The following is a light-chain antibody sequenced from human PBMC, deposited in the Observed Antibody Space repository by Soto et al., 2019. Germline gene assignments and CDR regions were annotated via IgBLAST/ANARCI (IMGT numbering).Light chain of an antibody. CDR3: CSYTGSGTL. CDR2: EVT. J-gene: IGLJ2*01. Sequence: HSALTQPASVSGSPGQSITISCTGANNGIGVYNYVSWYQQHPGKAPKLIIYEVTNRPSGVSHRFSGSQSGNTDYLTISGLQAEDEGDYYCCSYTGSGTLFGGGTKLTVL. CDR1: NNGIGVYNY. V-gene: IGLV2-14*01.